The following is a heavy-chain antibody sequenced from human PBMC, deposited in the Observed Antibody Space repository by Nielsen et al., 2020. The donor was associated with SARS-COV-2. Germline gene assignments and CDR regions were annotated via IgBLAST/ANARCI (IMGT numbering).Heavy chain of an antibody. Sequence: GESLKISCAASGFTFSSYAMSWVRQAPGKGLEWVSVISGSGGSTYYADSVKGRFTISRDNSKNTLYLQMNSLRAEDTAVYYCAISSRGYCTNGVCYTDAFEIWGQGTMVTVSS. J-gene: IGHJ3*02. V-gene: IGHV3-23*01. CDR3: AISSRGYCTNGVCYTDAFEI. CDR1: GFTFSSYA. D-gene: IGHD2-8*01. CDR2: ISGSGGST.